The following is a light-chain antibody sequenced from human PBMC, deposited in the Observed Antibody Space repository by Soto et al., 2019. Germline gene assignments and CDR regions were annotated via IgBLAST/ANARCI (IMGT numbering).Light chain of an antibody. V-gene: IGLV2-11*01. J-gene: IGLJ1*01. CDR3: CSYAGSYTDV. CDR1: SSDVGGYNY. CDR2: DVS. Sequence: QSALTQPRSVSGSPGRSVTISCTGTSSDVGGYNYVSWYQQHPGKAPKLMIYDVSKRPSGVPDRFSGSKSGNTASLTSSGLQAEDEADYYCCSYAGSYTDVFGTGTKLTVL.